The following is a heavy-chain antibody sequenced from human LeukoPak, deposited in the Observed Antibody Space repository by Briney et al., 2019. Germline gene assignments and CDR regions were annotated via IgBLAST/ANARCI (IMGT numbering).Heavy chain of an antibody. CDR2: ISGSGGST. CDR1: GFTFSSYA. D-gene: IGHD3-10*01. J-gene: IGHJ6*03. V-gene: IGHV3-23*01. CDR3: AKDLDPHYYGSGRSHYYYYYYMDV. Sequence: PGGSLRLSCAASGFTFSSYAMSWVRQAPGKGLEWVSAISGSGGSTYYADSVKGRFTVSRDNSKNTLYLQMNSLRAEDTAVYYCAKDLDPHYYGSGRSHYYYYYYMDVWGKGTTVTVSS.